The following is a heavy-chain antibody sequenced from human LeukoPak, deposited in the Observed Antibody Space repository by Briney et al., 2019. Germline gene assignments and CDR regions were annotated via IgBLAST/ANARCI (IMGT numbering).Heavy chain of an antibody. CDR3: ASSDYDILTGH. J-gene: IGHJ4*02. CDR2: IYCSGST. CDR1: GGSISSYY. V-gene: IGHV4-59*08. D-gene: IGHD3-9*01. Sequence: SETLSLTCTVSGGSISSYYWSWIRQPPGKGLEWIGYIYCSGSTNYNPSLKSRVTISVDTSKNQFSLKLSSVTAADTAVYYCASSDYDILTGHWGQGTLVTVSS.